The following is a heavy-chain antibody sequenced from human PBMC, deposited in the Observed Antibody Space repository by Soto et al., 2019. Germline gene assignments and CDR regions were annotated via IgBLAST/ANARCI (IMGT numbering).Heavy chain of an antibody. CDR1: GYTFADFD. D-gene: IGHD6-19*01. Sequence: GASVKVSCKTSGYTFADFDFSWVRQAPGQGLEWMGWVSNRSGVTNYAENFRDRVTISTDTSTNTVYMELRSLRSDDTAVYFCARERLNTGWYGFDYWGQGTQVTVSS. CDR2: VSNRSGVT. V-gene: IGHV1-18*04. CDR3: ARERLNTGWYGFDY. J-gene: IGHJ4*02.